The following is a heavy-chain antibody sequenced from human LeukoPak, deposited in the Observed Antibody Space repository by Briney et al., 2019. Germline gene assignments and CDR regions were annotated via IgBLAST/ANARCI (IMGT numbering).Heavy chain of an antibody. CDR3: ARVKDTAMVADAFDI. CDR2: INPSGGST. J-gene: IGHJ3*02. D-gene: IGHD5-18*01. CDR1: GYTFTSYY. V-gene: IGHV1-46*01. Sequence: GASVKVSCKASGYTFTSYYMHWVRQAPGEGLEWMGVINPSGGSTSYAQKFQGRVTMTRDTSISTAYMELSRLRSDDTAVYYCARVKDTAMVADAFDIWGQGTMVTVSS.